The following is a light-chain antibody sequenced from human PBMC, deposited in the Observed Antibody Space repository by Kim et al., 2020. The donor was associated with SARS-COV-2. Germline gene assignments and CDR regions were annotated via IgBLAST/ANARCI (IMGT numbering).Light chain of an antibody. J-gene: IGLJ1*01. CDR1: SLRSYY. Sequence: ALGQTVRITCQGDSLRSYYASWYQQKPGQAPVLVIYGKNNRPSGIPDRFSGSSSGNTASLTITGAQAEDEADYYCNSRDSSGNHSVFGTGTKVTVL. CDR3: NSRDSSGNHSV. CDR2: GKN. V-gene: IGLV3-19*01.